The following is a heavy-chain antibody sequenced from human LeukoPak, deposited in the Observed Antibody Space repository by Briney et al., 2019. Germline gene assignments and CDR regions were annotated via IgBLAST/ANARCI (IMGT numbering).Heavy chain of an antibody. CDR2: INPSDGST. D-gene: IGHD5-12*01. CDR1: GYTFTSYY. V-gene: IGHV1-46*01. Sequence: ASVKVSCKASGYTFTSYYMHWVRQAPGQGLEWMGIINPSDGSTGYAQKFQGRVNMTRDTSTSTVYMELSSLRFEDTAVYYCARDREGGYDQWGQGTLVTVSS. CDR3: ARDREGGYDQ. J-gene: IGHJ4*02.